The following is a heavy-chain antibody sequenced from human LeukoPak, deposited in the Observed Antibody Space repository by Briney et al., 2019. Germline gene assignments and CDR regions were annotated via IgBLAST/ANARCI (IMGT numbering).Heavy chain of an antibody. J-gene: IGHJ4*02. V-gene: IGHV3-49*04. CDR2: IKSKTYAATT. CDR3: TSHLAFGELHFDY. D-gene: IGHD3-10*01. Sequence: GGSLRLSSTDSGFTFGDYAPSWVRQAPGKGLEWVGFIKSKTYAATTEYAASVAGRFTISRDDSKNIAHLQMNSLKTEDTAVYYCTSHLAFGELHFDYWGQGILVTVSS. CDR1: GFTFGDYA.